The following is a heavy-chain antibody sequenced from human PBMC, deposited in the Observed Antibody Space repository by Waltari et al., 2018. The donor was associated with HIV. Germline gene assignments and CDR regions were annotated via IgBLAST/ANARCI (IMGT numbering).Heavy chain of an antibody. V-gene: IGHV1-69*02. D-gene: IGHD3-3*01. J-gene: IGHJ4*02. Sequence: QIQLVQSGPELKRPGSSVKVSCTAAGGSFGAHQTNWVRQAPGQGLEWLATIGATTQRKDSSQRSIGRVTLTADKSTDTAFMDLAALTSDDTAVYYCLLGSHYDESSSYYEEWGPGTLVAVS. CDR1: GGSFGAHQ. CDR2: IGATTQRK. CDR3: LLGSHYDESSSYYEE.